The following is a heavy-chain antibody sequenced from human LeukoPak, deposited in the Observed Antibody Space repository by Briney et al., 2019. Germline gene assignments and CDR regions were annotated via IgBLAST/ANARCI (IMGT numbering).Heavy chain of an antibody. CDR1: GGSFSGYY. D-gene: IGHD6-19*01. V-gene: IGHV4-34*01. Sequence: SETLSLTCAVYGGSFSGYYWSWIRQPPGKGLEWIGEINHSGSTNYNPSLKSRVTISVDTSKNQFSLKLSSVTAADTAVYYCAGSSSGWYNRPDVWGKGTTVTVSS. CDR2: INHSGST. CDR3: AGSSSGWYNRPDV. J-gene: IGHJ6*04.